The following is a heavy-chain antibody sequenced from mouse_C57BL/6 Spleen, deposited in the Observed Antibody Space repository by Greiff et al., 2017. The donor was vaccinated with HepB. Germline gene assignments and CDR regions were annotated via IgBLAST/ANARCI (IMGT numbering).Heavy chain of an antibody. CDR3: ARDGPNRGFAY. Sequence: QVQLQQSGAELVKPGASVKLSCKASGYTFTSYWMHWVKQRPGQGLEWIGMIHPNSGSTNYNEKFKSKATLTVDKSSSTAYMQLSSLTSEDSAVYYCARDGPNRGFAYWGQGTLVTVSA. V-gene: IGHV1-64*01. CDR2: IHPNSGST. J-gene: IGHJ3*01. CDR1: GYTFTSYW. D-gene: IGHD2-3*01.